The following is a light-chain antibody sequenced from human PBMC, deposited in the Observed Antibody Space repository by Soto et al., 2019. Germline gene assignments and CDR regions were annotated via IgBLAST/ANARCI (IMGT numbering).Light chain of an antibody. CDR2: DVS. CDR3: SSYTISSSLV. Sequence: ALTQPASVSGSPGLSITISCTGTSSDVGGYNYVSWYQQPPGKAPKLMIYDVSNRPSGVPNRFSRSKSGNTATLTISCLQSEDEADYCCSSYTISSSLVFGTGTKVTVL. V-gene: IGLV2-14*01. J-gene: IGLJ1*01. CDR1: SSDVGGYNY.